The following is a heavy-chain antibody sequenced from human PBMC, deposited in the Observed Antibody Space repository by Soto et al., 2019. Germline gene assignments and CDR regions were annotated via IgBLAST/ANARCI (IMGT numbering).Heavy chain of an antibody. CDR3: ARDLEFRDGNISHLDY. CDR2: IIPIIGTP. Sequence: ASVKISCKASGGTFRNHVFNWVRQAPGEGLEWMGGIIPIIGTPNYAQKFQGRVTITADASTSTVYLEVSSLRSQDTAVYYCARDLEFRDGNISHLDYWGQGTLVTVSS. J-gene: IGHJ4*02. V-gene: IGHV1-69*13. CDR1: GGTFRNHV. D-gene: IGHD3-10*01.